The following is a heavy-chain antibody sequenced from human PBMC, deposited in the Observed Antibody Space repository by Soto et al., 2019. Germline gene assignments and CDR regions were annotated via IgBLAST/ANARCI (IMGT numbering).Heavy chain of an antibody. V-gene: IGHV3-30*03. J-gene: IGHJ6*02. CDR2: ISYDGSNK. CDR1: GFTFSSYG. Sequence: QVQLVESGGGVVQPGRSLRLSCAASGFTFSSYGMHWVRQAPGKGLEWVAVISYDGSNKYYADSVKGRFTISRDNSKNTMYLQMNSLRAEDTAVYYCARDLIFVPAAMSPYYYYGMDVWGQGTTVTVSS. CDR3: ARDLIFVPAAMSPYYYYGMDV. D-gene: IGHD2-2*01.